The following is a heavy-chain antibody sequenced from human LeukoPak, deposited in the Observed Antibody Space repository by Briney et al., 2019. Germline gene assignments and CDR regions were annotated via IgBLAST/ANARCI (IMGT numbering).Heavy chain of an antibody. D-gene: IGHD3-3*01. CDR3: ARGTTYYDFWSGPQPLYGMDV. V-gene: IGHV1-2*02. CDR1: GYTCTGYY. Sequence: ASVKVSCKASGYTCTGYYMHWVRQAPGQGLEWMGWINPNSGGTNYAQKFQGRITMTRDTSISTAYMELSRLRSDDTAVYYCARGTTYYDFWSGPQPLYGMDVWGQGTTVTVSS. J-gene: IGHJ6*02. CDR2: INPNSGGT.